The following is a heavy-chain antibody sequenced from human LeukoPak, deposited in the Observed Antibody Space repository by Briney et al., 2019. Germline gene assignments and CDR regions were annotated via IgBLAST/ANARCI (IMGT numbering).Heavy chain of an antibody. J-gene: IGHJ3*02. CDR2: INPSGGST. Sequence: ASVKVSCKASGYTFTAYYMHWVRQAPGQGLEWMGIINPSGGSTSYAQKFQGRVTMTRDMSTSTVYMELRSLRSDDTAVYYCARDFLGYYDYVWGSYRSTSGAFDIWGQGTMVTVSS. V-gene: IGHV1-46*01. CDR1: GYTFTAYY. CDR3: ARDFLGYYDYVWGSYRSTSGAFDI. D-gene: IGHD3-16*02.